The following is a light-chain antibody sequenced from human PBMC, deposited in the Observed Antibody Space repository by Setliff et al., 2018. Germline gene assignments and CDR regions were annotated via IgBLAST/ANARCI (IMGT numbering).Light chain of an antibody. CDR1: SSDVGGYDS. J-gene: IGLJ1*01. V-gene: IGLV2-14*01. Sequence: QSALTQPASVSGSPGQSITLSCTGTSSDVGGYDSVSWYQQHPGTAPKLIIYEVSHRPSGVSDRFSGSKSGNTASLTISGLQTEDEADYYCSLYSSDTFGVFGTGTKVTVL. CDR2: EVS. CDR3: SLYSSDTFGV.